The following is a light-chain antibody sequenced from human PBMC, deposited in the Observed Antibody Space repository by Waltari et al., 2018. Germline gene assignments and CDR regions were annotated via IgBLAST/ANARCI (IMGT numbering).Light chain of an antibody. CDR3: QQYNGYPLT. Sequence: DIQMTQSPSTLSASVGDRVTLTGRASQTISPWLALYQQKTGSAPDLLIYESSTLQTGVPARFSGSGSGTEFTLTISGLQPDDSAIYYCQQYNGYPLTFGGGTKV. CDR2: ESS. V-gene: IGKV1-5*03. J-gene: IGKJ4*01. CDR1: QTISPW.